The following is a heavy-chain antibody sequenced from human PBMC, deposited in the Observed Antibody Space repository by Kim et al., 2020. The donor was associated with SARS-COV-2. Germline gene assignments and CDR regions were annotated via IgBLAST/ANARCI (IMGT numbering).Heavy chain of an antibody. CDR3: ARAGLWDETRGRAKRFDY. CDR1: GGSISSGGYY. Sequence: SETLSLTCTVSGGSISSGGYYWSWIRQHPGKGLEWIGYIYYSGSTYYNPSLKSRVTISVDTSKNQFSLKLSSVTAADTAVYYCARAGLWDETRGRAKRFDYWGQGTLVTVSS. J-gene: IGHJ4*02. V-gene: IGHV4-31*03. D-gene: IGHD3-16*01. CDR2: IYYSGST.